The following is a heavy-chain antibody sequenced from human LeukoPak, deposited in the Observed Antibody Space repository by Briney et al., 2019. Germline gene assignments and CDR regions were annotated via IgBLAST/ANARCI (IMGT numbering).Heavy chain of an antibody. J-gene: IGHJ4*02. CDR3: VSFYETN. V-gene: IGHV3-74*01. CDR1: GNYW. CDR2: VNSDGSWT. D-gene: IGHD2-2*01. Sequence: GGSLRLSCAASGNYWMHWVRQAPGKGLVWVSHVNSDGSWTSHADSVKGRFTISKDNAKNTVYLQMNNLRTEDTAVYYCVSFYETNWGRGTLVTDSS.